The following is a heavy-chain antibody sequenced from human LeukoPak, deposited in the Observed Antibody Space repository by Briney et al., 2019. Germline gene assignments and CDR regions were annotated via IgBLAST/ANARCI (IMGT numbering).Heavy chain of an antibody. V-gene: IGHV4-39*01. CDR1: GGSISSSSYY. CDR2: IYYSGST. CDR3: ARHFVGSLAASGPFDY. D-gene: IGHD2-15*01. Sequence: SETLSPTCTVSGGSISSSSYYWGWIRQPPGKGLEWIGSIYYSGSTYYNPSLKSRVTISVDTSKNQFSLKLSSVTAADTAVYYCARHFVGSLAASGPFDYWGQGTLVTVSS. J-gene: IGHJ4*02.